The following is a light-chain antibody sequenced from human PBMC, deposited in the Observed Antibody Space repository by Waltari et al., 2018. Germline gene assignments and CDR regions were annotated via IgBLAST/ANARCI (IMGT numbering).Light chain of an antibody. CDR2: SNN. CDR3: ATWDDSLNGVV. CDR1: RSNIGTHT. V-gene: IGLV1-44*01. J-gene: IGLJ2*01. Sequence: QSVLTQPPSASGTPGQGVTISCSGSRSNIGTHTVNWYQQLPGTAPKVPIYSNNQGPSGGPDRFAGSKSGTSASLAVSGLQSEDEGDYYCATWDDSLNGVVFGGGTKLTVL.